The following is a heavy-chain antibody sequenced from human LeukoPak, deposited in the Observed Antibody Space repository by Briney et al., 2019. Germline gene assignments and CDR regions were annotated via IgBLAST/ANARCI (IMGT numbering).Heavy chain of an antibody. CDR2: IYYSGST. CDR1: GGSISSSSYY. J-gene: IGHJ2*01. CDR3: ARERNWYFDL. Sequence: SETLSLTCTVSGGSISSSSYYWGWIRQPPGKGLEWIGSIYYSGSTYYNPSLKSRVTISVDTSKNQFSLKLSSVTAADTAVYYCARERNWYFDLWGRGTLVIVSS. V-gene: IGHV4-39*07.